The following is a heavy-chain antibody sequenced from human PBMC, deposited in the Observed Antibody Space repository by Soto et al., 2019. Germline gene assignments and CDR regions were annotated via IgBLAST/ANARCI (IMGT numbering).Heavy chain of an antibody. Sequence: EVQLVESGGVVVQPGGSLRLSCAASGFTFDDYTMHWVRQAPGKGLEWVSLISWDGGSTYYADSVKGRFTISRDNSKNSRYLQMNSLRTEDTALYYCAKDMGYCSGGSCYGTSYFDYWGQGTLVTVSS. V-gene: IGHV3-43*01. J-gene: IGHJ4*02. D-gene: IGHD2-15*01. CDR1: GFTFDDYT. CDR3: AKDMGYCSGGSCYGTSYFDY. CDR2: ISWDGGST.